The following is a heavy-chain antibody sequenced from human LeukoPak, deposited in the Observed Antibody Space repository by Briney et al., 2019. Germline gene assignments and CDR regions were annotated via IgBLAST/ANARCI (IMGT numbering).Heavy chain of an antibody. V-gene: IGHV4-4*09. CDR2: IYTSGST. D-gene: IGHD3-22*01. CDR1: GGSISSYY. J-gene: IGHJ3*02. Sequence: SETLSLTCTVSGGSISSYYWSWIRQPPGRGLGWIGYIYTSGSTNYNPSLKSRVTISVDTSKSQLSLKLSSVTAADTAVYYCARRKYYYDSSGYYLEAFDIWGQGTMVTVSS. CDR3: ARRKYYYDSSGYYLEAFDI.